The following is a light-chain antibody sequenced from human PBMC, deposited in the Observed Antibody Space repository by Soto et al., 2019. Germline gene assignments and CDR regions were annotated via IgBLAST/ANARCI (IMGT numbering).Light chain of an antibody. CDR1: SSNIGSNT. J-gene: IGLJ3*02. CDR2: EVS. CDR3: SSYTSTATRV. Sequence: QSVLTQPPSASGTPGQRVTISCSGSSSNIGSNTVNWYQQHPGKAPKLMIYEVSNRPSGVSDRFSGSKSGNTASLTISGLQAEDEADYYCSSYTSTATRVFGGGTQLTVL. V-gene: IGLV2-14*01.